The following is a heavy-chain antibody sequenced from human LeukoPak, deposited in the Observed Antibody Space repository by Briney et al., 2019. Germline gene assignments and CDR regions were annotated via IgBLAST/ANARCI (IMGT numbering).Heavy chain of an antibody. J-gene: IGHJ4*02. D-gene: IGHD3-9*01. CDR1: GYTFTSYG. Sequence: ASVKVSCKASGYTFTSYGISWVRQAPGQGLEWMGWISAYNGNTNYAQKLQGRVTMTTDTSTSTAYMELRSLRSDDTAVYYCARDYYDILTGYYNFDYWGQGTLVTVSS. CDR3: ARDYYDILTGYYNFDY. V-gene: IGHV1-18*01. CDR2: ISAYNGNT.